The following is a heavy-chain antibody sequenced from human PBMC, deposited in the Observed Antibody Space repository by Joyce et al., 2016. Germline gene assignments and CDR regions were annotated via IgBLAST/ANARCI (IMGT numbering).Heavy chain of an antibody. D-gene: IGHD6-13*01. Sequence: QEQLEESGGGVVQPGTSRRHSCTAAGSIFSGYAMNWVRQAPGKVLEWVAIISYDGPNKFYADSVRGRFTISRDNYKNTLFLQMNSLTIEDAGVYYCARRSGIPAGRRPGAFDMWGQGTVVTVSS. CDR1: GSIFSGYA. J-gene: IGHJ3*02. CDR3: ARRSGIPAGRRPGAFDM. V-gene: IGHV3-30*04. CDR2: ISYDGPNK.